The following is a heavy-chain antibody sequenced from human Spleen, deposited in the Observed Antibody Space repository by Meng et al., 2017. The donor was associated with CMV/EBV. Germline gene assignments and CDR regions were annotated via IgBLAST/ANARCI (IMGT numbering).Heavy chain of an antibody. V-gene: IGHV5-51*01. CDR3: ARALTYCSVTSCYMGF. Sequence: GESLKISCKPSGYTFTTYWIGWVRQIPGKGLEWMGVIYPGDSDTRYSPSFQGQVTISADKSVTTAYLQWTSLKASDTAMYYCARALTYCSVTSCYMGFWGQGTLVTVSS. CDR1: GYTFTTYW. CDR2: IYPGDSDT. D-gene: IGHD2-2*02. J-gene: IGHJ4*02.